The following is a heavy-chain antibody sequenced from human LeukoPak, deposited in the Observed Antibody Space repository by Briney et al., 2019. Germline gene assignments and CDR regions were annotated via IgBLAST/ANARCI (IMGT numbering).Heavy chain of an antibody. Sequence: SQTLSLTCAISRDSVSSNSVWNWIRQSPSRGLEWLGRTYYRSKWYNEYAISVKSRITINPDTSKNLFSLQLNFVTPEDTAVYYCARGYNDYTPSFDYWGQGILVTVSS. CDR3: ARGYNDYTPSFDY. CDR2: TYYRSKWYN. J-gene: IGHJ4*02. CDR1: RDSVSSNSV. V-gene: IGHV6-1*01. D-gene: IGHD4-11*01.